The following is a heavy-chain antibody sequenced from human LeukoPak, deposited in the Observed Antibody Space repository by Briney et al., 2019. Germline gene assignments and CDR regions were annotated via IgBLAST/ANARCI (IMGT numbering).Heavy chain of an antibody. CDR2: ISWNSGDI. CDR1: GFTFDDFA. V-gene: IGHV3-9*01. J-gene: IGHJ6*02. CDR3: ARDTYGDIPYYYYGMDV. Sequence: SLRLSCAASGFTFDDFALHWVRQAPGKGLEWVSGISWNSGDIGYADSVKGRFTISRDNAKNSLYLQMNSLRAEDTALYYCARDTYGDIPYYYYGMDVWGQGTTVTVSS. D-gene: IGHD4-17*01.